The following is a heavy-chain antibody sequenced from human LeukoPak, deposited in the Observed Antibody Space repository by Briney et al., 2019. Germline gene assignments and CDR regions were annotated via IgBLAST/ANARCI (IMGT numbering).Heavy chain of an antibody. V-gene: IGHV4-39*07. CDR1: GGSLSSSSYY. Sequence: SETLSLTCTVSGGSLSSSSYYWGWIRQPPGKGLEWLGRVYYSGSTYYNPSLKSRVTISVDTSKNQFSLKLSSVTAADTAAYYCARVNDYYYCYMDVWGKGTTVTVSS. CDR3: ARVNDYYYCYMDV. J-gene: IGHJ6*03. CDR2: VYYSGST.